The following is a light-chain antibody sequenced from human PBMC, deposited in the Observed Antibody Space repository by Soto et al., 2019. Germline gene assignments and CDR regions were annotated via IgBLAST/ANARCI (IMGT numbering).Light chain of an antibody. CDR2: ANS. CDR3: QSYASSLTLRV. J-gene: IGLJ1*01. CDR1: SSNIGAGYD. V-gene: IGLV1-40*01. Sequence: QPVLTQPPSVSGAPGQRVTISCTGSSSNIGAGYDVHWYQQLPGTAPKLLIYANSNRPSGVPDRFSASKSGTSASLAITGLQAEDEADYYCQSYASSLTLRVFGTGTKLTVL.